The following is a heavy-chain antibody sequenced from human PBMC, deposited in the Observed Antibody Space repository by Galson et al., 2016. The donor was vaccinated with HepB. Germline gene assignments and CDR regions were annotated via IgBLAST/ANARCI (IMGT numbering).Heavy chain of an antibody. Sequence: SLRLSCAASGFSFGTSGMSWLRQSPGRGLEWVSGITGSGTTTHYADSVKGRFTISRDNSKNTLYLYMNSLRVGDTAVYYCGKHGGFDHWGQGALVTVSS. CDR3: GKHGGFDH. CDR2: ITGSGTTT. D-gene: IGHD3-16*01. CDR1: GFSFGTSG. V-gene: IGHV3-23*01. J-gene: IGHJ5*02.